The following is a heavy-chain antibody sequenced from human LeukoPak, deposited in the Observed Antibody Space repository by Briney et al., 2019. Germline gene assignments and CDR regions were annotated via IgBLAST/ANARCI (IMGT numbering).Heavy chain of an antibody. CDR2: IYHSGST. J-gene: IGHJ5*02. CDR3: ARDSDTSRWDISGWFDP. D-gene: IGHD6-13*01. CDR1: DGSISSSNW. V-gene: IGHV4-4*02. Sequence: SETLSLTCAVFDGSISSSNWWSWVRQPPGKGLEWIGEIYHSGSTNYTPSLKSRVTISVDESMNQFSLKLSSVTAADTAGYYCARDSDTSRWDISGWFDPWGQGSLVTVSS.